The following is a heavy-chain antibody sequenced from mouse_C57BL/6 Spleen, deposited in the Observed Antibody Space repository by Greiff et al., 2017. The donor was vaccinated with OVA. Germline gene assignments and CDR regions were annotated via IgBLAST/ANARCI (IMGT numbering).Heavy chain of an antibody. CDR3: ARRGDYDAMDY. J-gene: IGHJ4*01. Sequence: QVQLKESGAELVRPGTSVKVSCKASGYAFTNYLIEWVKQRPGQGLEWIGVINPGSGGTNYNEKFKGKATLTADKSSSTAYMQLSSLTSEDSAVYFCARRGDYDAMDYWGQGTSVTVSS. V-gene: IGHV1-54*01. CDR2: INPGSGGT. CDR1: GYAFTNYL.